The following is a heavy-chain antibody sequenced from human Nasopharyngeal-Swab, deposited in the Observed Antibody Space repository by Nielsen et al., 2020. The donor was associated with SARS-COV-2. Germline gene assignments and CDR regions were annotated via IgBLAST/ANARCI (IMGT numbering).Heavy chain of an antibody. Sequence: GGSLRLSCAASGFTFSSYSMNWVRKAPGKGLAWVSYISSSSSTIYYEASVKGRFTISRDNAKNSLYLQMNSLRAEDTAVYYCAGGYCSGGSCYPTPPYYYYGMDVWGQGTTVTVSS. D-gene: IGHD2-15*01. V-gene: IGHV3-48*04. CDR3: AGGYCSGGSCYPTPPYYYYGMDV. CDR2: ISSSSSTI. J-gene: IGHJ6*02. CDR1: GFTFSSYS.